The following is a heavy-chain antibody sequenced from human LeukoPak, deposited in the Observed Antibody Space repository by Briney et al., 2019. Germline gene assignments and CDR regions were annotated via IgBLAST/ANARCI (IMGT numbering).Heavy chain of an antibody. J-gene: IGHJ4*02. CDR3: AKHSSSWHYFDY. V-gene: IGHV3-23*01. CDR2: ISGSGGGT. CDR1: GFTFSTYG. D-gene: IGHD6-13*01. Sequence: PGGCLRLSCAASGFTFSTYGMSWVRQAPGKGLEWVSAISGSGGGTYLADSVKGRFTISRDNSKNTLFLQMDSLRADDTAVYYCAKHSSSWHYFDYWGQGTLVTVSS.